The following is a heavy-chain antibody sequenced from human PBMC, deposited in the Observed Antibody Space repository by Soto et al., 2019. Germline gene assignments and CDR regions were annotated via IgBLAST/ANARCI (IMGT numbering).Heavy chain of an antibody. CDR1: GYTFMNYG. CDR2: SKSYNEDT. Sequence: QDQLEQSGAEVKRPGASVKVSCKSSGYTFMNYGITWVRQAPGQGLEWMGWSKSYNEDTNQVEKFQGRFVMVTDIYKSTAYTEIRSLTSEDTDESYVVRGPGPTYSDHWGQGSLVNVSS. V-gene: IGHV1-18*01. J-gene: IGHJ4*02. CDR3: VRGPGPTYSDH.